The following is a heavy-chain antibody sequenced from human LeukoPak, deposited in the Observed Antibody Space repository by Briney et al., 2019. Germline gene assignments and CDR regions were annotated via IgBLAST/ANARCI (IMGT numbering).Heavy chain of an antibody. CDR2: ISSSSSYI. Sequence: GGSLRLSCAASGFTFSSYSMNWVRQAPGKGLEWVSCISSSSSYIYYADSVKGRFTISRDNAKNSLYLQMNSLRAEDTAVYYCARVGGGGYNYEAFDIWGQGTMVTVSS. V-gene: IGHV3-21*01. CDR3: ARVGGGGYNYEAFDI. CDR1: GFTFSSYS. D-gene: IGHD5-24*01. J-gene: IGHJ3*02.